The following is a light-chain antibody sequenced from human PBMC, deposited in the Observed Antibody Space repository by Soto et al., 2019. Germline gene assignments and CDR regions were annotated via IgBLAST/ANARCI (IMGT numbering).Light chain of an antibody. J-gene: IGKJ2*01. Sequence: EIVLTQSPATLSLSPGERATLSCRASQSVSTNLAWYQQKPGQAPRVLIYDASDRATGIPARFSGSGSGTDFTLTISSLEPEDFAVYYCQQRGDWSLYAFGQGTKLEIK. CDR2: DAS. CDR1: QSVSTN. CDR3: QQRGDWSLYA. V-gene: IGKV3-11*01.